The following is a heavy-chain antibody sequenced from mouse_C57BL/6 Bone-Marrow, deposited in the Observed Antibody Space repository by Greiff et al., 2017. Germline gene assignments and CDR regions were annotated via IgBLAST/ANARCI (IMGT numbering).Heavy chain of an antibody. J-gene: IGHJ1*03. CDR3: ARKGVRGYFDV. CDR2: IHPNSGST. V-gene: IGHV1-64*01. CDR1: GYTFTSYW. Sequence: QVQLQQPGAELVKPGASVKLSCKASGYTFTSYWMHWVKQRPGQGLEWIGMIHPNSGSTNYNEKFKSKATLTVDKSSSTAHMQLSSLTSEDSAVYYCARKGVRGYFDVWGTGTTVTVSS. D-gene: IGHD2-2*01.